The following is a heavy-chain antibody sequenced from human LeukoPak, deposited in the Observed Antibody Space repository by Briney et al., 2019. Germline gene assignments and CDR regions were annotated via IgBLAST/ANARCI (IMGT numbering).Heavy chain of an antibody. J-gene: IGHJ4*02. Sequence: SETLSLTCTVSGGSISSYYWSWIRQSPGKGLEWIGYIYYSGSTKYNPSLKSRVIISVDTSKKQFSLKLSSVTAADTAVYYCARVGYYFDSSGYNRYYFDYWGQGTLVTVSS. CDR3: ARVGYYFDSSGYNRYYFDY. CDR1: GGSISSYY. CDR2: IYYSGST. V-gene: IGHV4-59*01. D-gene: IGHD3-22*01.